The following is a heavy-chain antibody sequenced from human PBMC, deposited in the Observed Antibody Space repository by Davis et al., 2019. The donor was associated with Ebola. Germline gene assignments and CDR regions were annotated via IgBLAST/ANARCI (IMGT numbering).Heavy chain of an antibody. CDR1: GFTFSSYA. Sequence: PGGSLRLSCAASGFTFSSYAMHWVRQAPGKGLEWVAVISYDGSNKYYADSVKGRFTISRDNSKNTLYLQMNSLRAEDTAVYYCAREGWGQQQHDHFIDYWGQGTLVTVSS. V-gene: IGHV3-30-3*01. CDR3: AREGWGQQQHDHFIDY. CDR2: ISYDGSNK. D-gene: IGHD6-13*01. J-gene: IGHJ4*02.